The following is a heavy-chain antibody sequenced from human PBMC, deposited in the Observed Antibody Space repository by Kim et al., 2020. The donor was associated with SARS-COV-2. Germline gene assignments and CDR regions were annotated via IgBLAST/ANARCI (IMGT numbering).Heavy chain of an antibody. CDR2: ISYDGSNK. Sequence: GGSLRLSCAASGFTFSSYGMHWVRQAPGKGLEWVAVISYDGSNKYYADSVKGRFTISRDNSKNTLYLQMNSLRAEDTAVYYCAKEGGLVSSGYYPYYYYGMDVWGQGTTVTVSS. CDR1: GFTFSSYG. J-gene: IGHJ6*02. V-gene: IGHV3-30*18. CDR3: AKEGGLVSSGYYPYYYYGMDV. D-gene: IGHD3-22*01.